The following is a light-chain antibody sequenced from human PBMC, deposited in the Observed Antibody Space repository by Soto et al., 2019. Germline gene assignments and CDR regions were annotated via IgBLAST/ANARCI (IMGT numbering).Light chain of an antibody. Sequence: QSLLTQPPSVSGAPGQRVTISCTGSSSNIGAGHDVHWYQQLPGTAPKLLIYGNGNRPSGVPERFSGSKSGTSASLAITGLQAEDEADYYCQSYDSSLSGSEVFGTGTKLTVL. CDR3: QSYDSSLSGSEV. V-gene: IGLV1-40*01. J-gene: IGLJ1*01. CDR2: GNG. CDR1: SSNIGAGHD.